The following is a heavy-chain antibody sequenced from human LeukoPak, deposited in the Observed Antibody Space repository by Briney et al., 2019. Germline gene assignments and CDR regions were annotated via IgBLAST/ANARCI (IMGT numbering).Heavy chain of an antibody. CDR1: VYTFTNYH. CDR3: ARGTYCGGDCNSLGANYYFDF. J-gene: IGHJ4*02. D-gene: IGHD2-21*02. V-gene: IGHV1-46*01. CDR2: INPGEGTT. Sequence: ASVTVSCTASVYTFTNYHIHWVRQAPGQGLEWMGIINPGEGTTINAQKFQGRVNMTRATSTPSVYMELRSLRSEDTAVYYCARGTYCGGDCNSLGANYYFDFWGQGSLVTVSS.